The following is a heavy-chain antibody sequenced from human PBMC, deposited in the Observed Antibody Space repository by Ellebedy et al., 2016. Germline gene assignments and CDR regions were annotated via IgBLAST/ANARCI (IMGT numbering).Heavy chain of an antibody. Sequence: GESLKISXTGSGYSFTSYCIGWVRQMPGKGLEWMGIIYPGDSDTRYSPSFQGQVTISADKSISTAYLQWSSLKASDTAMYYCARQDYYGSGSYPDAFDIWGQGTMVTVSS. J-gene: IGHJ3*02. CDR2: IYPGDSDT. CDR3: ARQDYYGSGSYPDAFDI. CDR1: GYSFTSYC. D-gene: IGHD3-10*01. V-gene: IGHV5-51*01.